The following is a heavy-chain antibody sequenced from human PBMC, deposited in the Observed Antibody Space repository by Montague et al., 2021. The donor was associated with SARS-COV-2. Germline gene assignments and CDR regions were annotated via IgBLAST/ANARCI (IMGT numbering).Heavy chain of an antibody. CDR2: IHHGGST. J-gene: IGHJ6*03. Sequence: SETLSLTCAVHGGSFSTYSWNWIRQPPGQGLEWIGEIHHGGSTNYNPSLKLRVTISAATSTNQFSLKLTSVAAADTAVYYCARLGDGVVPSPILGVGPYYSDYCMDVWGKGTTVTVSS. D-gene: IGHD3-10*01. CDR1: GGSFSTYS. CDR3: ARLGDGVVPSPILGVGPYYSDYCMDV. V-gene: IGHV4-34*01.